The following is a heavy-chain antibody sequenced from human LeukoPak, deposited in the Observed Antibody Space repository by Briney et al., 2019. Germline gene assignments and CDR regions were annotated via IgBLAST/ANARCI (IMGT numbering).Heavy chain of an antibody. CDR2: ISWNCGSI. D-gene: IGHD3-10*01. CDR1: GFTFDDYA. J-gene: IGHJ6*03. CDR3: ANLCGSGSDMYYMDV. Sequence: GRSLRLSCAASGFTFDDYAMHWVPQAPGKGLEWGSGISWNCGSIGCADSVKGRFTISRDNAKHSLYLQMNSLRAEDTALYYCANLCGSGSDMYYMDVWGKGTTVTVSS. V-gene: IGHV3-9*01.